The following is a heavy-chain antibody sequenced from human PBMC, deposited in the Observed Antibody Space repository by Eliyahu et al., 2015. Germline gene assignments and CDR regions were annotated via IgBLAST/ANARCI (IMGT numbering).Heavy chain of an antibody. CDR3: ARAGGETFCGGDCYLDS. CDR2: IYYSGGT. D-gene: IGHD2-21*02. V-gene: IGHV4-30-4*01. Sequence: QVQLQESGPGLVKPSQTLSLTCIVSAGSIPXXXXFWSWIRQPPGKGLEWIGYIYYSGGTYYNPSLKSLKSRVTMSVDMSKNQFSLKMTSVTAADTAVYYCARAGGETFCGGDCYLDSWGQGTLVTVSS. CDR1: AGSIPXXXXF. J-gene: IGHJ4*02.